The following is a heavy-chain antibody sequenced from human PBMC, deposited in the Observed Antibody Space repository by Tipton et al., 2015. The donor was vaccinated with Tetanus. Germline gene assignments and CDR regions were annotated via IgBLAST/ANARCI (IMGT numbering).Heavy chain of an antibody. V-gene: IGHV4-61*01. J-gene: IGHJ4*02. CDR3: ARANNEFPKKGPFDS. D-gene: IGHD1-1*01. CDR2: IYYGGAT. Sequence: TLSLTCIVSGGSVSGSSHYWSWIRQPPGKGLEWLGDIYYGGATQYNPSLESRVTISMDTSKNQVSLRLTSVTAADTAVYYCARANNEFPKKGPFDSWGQGRLVIVSS. CDR1: GGSVSGSSHY.